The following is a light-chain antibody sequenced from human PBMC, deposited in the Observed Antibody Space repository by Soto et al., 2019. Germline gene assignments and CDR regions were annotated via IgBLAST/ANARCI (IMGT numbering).Light chain of an antibody. CDR3: YSYANSSYV. V-gene: IGLV2-23*01. CDR2: EGI. CDR1: SSDVGGYNL. J-gene: IGLJ1*01. Sequence: QSALTQPASVSGSPGQSITISCTGTSSDVGGYNLVSWYQQHPGKAPKLMIYEGIKRPSGVSNRFSGSKSGNTASLTISGIQAEDEADYYCYSYANSSYVFGTGPKLTVL.